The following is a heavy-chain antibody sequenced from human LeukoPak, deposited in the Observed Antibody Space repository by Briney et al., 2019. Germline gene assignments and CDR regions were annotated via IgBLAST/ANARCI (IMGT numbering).Heavy chain of an antibody. CDR3: GREYASSGYCDS. CDR1: GFTFRSYA. D-gene: IGHD3-22*01. Sequence: PGGSLRLSCAVSGFTFRSYAMSWVRQAPGKGLEWVSAISGSGGSAYYADSVKGRFTISRDNSKNTLYLQMNSLRAEDTAVYYCGREYASSGYCDSWGQGTLVTVSS. CDR2: ISGSGGSA. J-gene: IGHJ4*02. V-gene: IGHV3-23*01.